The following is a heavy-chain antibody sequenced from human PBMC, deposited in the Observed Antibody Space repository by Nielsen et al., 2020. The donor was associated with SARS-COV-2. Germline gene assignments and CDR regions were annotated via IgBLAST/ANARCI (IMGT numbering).Heavy chain of an antibody. V-gene: IGHV4-39*01. J-gene: IGHJ6*02. CDR2: IFYSGST. CDR3: TSRGDYGDYGELGYYYYYGMDV. D-gene: IGHD4-17*01. Sequence: VRQMPGKGLEWIGSIFYSGSTYYNPSLKSRVTISVDTSKNQFSLKLSSVTAADTAVYYCTSRGDYGDYGELGYYYYYGMDVWGQGTTVTVSS.